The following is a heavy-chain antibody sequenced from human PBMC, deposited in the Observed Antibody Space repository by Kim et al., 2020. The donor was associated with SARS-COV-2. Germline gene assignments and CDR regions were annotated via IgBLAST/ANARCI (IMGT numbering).Heavy chain of an antibody. CDR3: ARGGGDCSGGSCYPEGWFEP. CDR1: GGSFSGYY. Sequence: SETLSLTCAVYGGSFSGYYWSWIRQPPGKGLEWIGEINHSGTTTNNPSLKIRVTISVDTSKNQFSLKLSSVTAAGTAVYYCARGGGDCSGGSCYPEGWFEPWGQGTLVTVSS. CDR2: INHSGTT. V-gene: IGHV4-34*01. J-gene: IGHJ5*02. D-gene: IGHD2-15*01.